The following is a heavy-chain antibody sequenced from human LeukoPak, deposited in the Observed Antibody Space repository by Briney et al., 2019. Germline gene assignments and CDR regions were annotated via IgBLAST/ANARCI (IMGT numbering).Heavy chain of an antibody. Sequence: ASVKVSCKASGGTFSSYAISWVRQAPGQGLEWMGVIIPMFGTANYAQKFQGRVTITADESTSTAYMELSSLRSEDTAVYYCARDLRAPDGGYYLNDAFDIWGQGTMVTVSS. CDR2: IIPMFGTA. CDR3: ARDLRAPDGGYYLNDAFDI. D-gene: IGHD3-22*01. CDR1: GGTFSSYA. V-gene: IGHV1-69*13. J-gene: IGHJ3*02.